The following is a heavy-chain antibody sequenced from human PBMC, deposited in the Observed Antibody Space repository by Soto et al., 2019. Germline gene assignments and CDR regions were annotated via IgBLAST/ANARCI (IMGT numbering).Heavy chain of an antibody. D-gene: IGHD7-27*01. CDR1: GGSISSYY. CDR3: ARAPTGVDFDY. J-gene: IGHJ4*02. Sequence: TLSLTCTVSGGSISSYYWSWIRQPPGKGLEWIGYIYYSGSTNYNPSLKSRVTISVDTSKNQFSLKLSSVTAADTAVYYCARAPTGVDFDYWGQGTLVTVSS. CDR2: IYYSGST. V-gene: IGHV4-59*01.